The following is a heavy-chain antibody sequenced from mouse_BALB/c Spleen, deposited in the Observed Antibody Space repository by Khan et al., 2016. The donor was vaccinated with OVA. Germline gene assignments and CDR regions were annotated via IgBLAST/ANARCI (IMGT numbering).Heavy chain of an antibody. V-gene: IGHV5-17*02. CDR1: GFTFSTYG. CDR2: ISGDSSTV. J-gene: IGHJ2*01. Sequence: VQLKESGGGLVQPGGSRKLSCAASGFTFSTYGMHWVRQAPEKGLEWVAYISGDSSTVYYADTVKGRFTISRDNHKNTLFLQMTSLMSEDTARYYCATSYFYGYDFDYWGPGTTLTVSS. CDR3: ATSYFYGYDFDY. D-gene: IGHD1-1*01.